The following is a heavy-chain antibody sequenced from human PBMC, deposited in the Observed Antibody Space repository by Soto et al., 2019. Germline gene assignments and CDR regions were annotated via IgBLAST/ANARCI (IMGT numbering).Heavy chain of an antibody. CDR2: IWFDGDNK. J-gene: IGHJ6*02. CDR3: AREHSSTWYNGMDV. V-gene: IGHV3-33*01. D-gene: IGHD6-19*01. CDR1: GFTFSDYG. Sequence: QVQLVESGGGVVQPGRALRLSCVASGFTFSDYGMHWVRQAPGKGLEWVAAIWFDGDNKFYADSVKGRFTISRDNSKNTLYLQMNSLSGDDTAVCYCAREHSSTWYNGMDVWGQGTTVTVSS.